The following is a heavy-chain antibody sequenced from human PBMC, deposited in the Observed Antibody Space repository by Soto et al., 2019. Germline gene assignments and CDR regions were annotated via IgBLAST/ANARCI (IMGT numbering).Heavy chain of an antibody. V-gene: IGHV1-8*01. J-gene: IGHJ4*02. CDR2: MNPNSGYT. D-gene: IGHD3-22*01. Sequence: ASVKVSCKASGYIFASHEINWVRQAAGQGFEWMGWMNPNSGYTGYAQRFQGRVTMTRKTSINTAFMELSSLRSEDSAVYYCARRVVDSSDTSGFYTFDYWGQGTLVTVSS. CDR1: GYIFASHE. CDR3: ARRVVDSSDTSGFYTFDY.